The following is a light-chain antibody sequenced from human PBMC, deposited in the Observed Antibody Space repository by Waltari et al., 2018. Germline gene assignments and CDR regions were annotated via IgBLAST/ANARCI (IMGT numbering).Light chain of an antibody. Sequence: EIVLTQSPGTLSLSPGERATLSCRASQSVSWSLAWYQQKSGQAPRLLIYGGSSRATGVPDRFSGSGSGTDFSLTISRLEPEDFAVYYCQHYVRLPVTFGQGTKVEIK. J-gene: IGKJ1*01. CDR1: QSVSWS. CDR2: GGS. V-gene: IGKV3-20*01. CDR3: QHYVRLPVT.